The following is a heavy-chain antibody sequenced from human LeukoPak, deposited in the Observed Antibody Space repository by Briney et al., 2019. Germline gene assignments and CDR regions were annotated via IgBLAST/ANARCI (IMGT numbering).Heavy chain of an antibody. V-gene: IGHV1-2*02. CDR3: ARATQAYFDWLSPFDY. CDR2: INPNSGGT. CDR1: GYTFTGYY. D-gene: IGHD3-9*01. J-gene: IGHJ4*02. Sequence: ASVKVSCKASGYTFTGYYMHWVRQAPGQGLEWMGWINPNSGGTNYAQKFQGRVTMTRDTSISTAYMELSRLRSDDTAVYYCARATQAYFDWLSPFDYWGQGTLVTVSS.